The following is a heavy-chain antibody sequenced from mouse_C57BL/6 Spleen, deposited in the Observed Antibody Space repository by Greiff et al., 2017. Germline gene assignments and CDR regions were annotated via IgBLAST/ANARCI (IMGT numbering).Heavy chain of an antibody. V-gene: IGHV2-9-1*01. D-gene: IGHD3-1*01. CDR3: AILSGYYFDY. CDR1: GFSLTSYA. CDR2: IWTGGGT. Sequence: VQLVESGPGLVAPSQSLSITCTVSGFSLTSYAISWVRQPPGKGLEWLGVIWTGGGTYSTSALKSRLSISKDNSKSQVFLKMNSLQTDDTARYYCAILSGYYFDYWGQGTTLTVSS. J-gene: IGHJ2*01.